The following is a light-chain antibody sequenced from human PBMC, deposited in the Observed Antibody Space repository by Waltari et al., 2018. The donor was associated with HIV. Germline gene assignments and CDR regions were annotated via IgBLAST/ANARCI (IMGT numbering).Light chain of an antibody. CDR3: RQYGNSPIT. J-gene: IGKJ5*01. V-gene: IGKV3-20*01. Sequence: EIVLTQSPGTLSLSPGDRATLSCRASQSVSSTYLGWHQQRPGQAPRLLIYSASSRATDIPDRFSGSGSGTDFTLTISRLEPEDFAVYYCRQYGNSPITFGQGTRLEIK. CDR2: SAS. CDR1: QSVSSTY.